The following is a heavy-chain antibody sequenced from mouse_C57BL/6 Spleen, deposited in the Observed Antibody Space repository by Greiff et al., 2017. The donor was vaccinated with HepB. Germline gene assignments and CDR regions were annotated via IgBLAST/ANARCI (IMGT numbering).Heavy chain of an antibody. V-gene: IGHV1-53*01. J-gene: IGHJ4*01. CDR2: INPSNGGT. D-gene: IGHD1-1*01. Sequence: QVQLQQPGPELVKPGASVKLSCKASGYTFTSYWMHWVKQRPGQGLEWIGNINPSNGGTNYNEKFKSKATLTVDKSSSTAYMQLSSLTSEDSAVYYCARSVTTVVAKGYYYAMDYWGQGTSVTVSS. CDR1: GYTFTSYW. CDR3: ARSVTTVVAKGYYYAMDY.